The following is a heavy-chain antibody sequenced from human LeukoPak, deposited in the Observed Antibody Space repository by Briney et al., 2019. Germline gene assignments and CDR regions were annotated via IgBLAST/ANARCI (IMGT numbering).Heavy chain of an antibody. V-gene: IGHV4-61*05. J-gene: IGHJ4*02. CDR3: ARGRGRDGDNLVS. D-gene: IGHD5-24*01. Sequence: SETLSLTCTVSGGSISSSSDYWGWIRQAPGKGLEWIGYVYYSGTTNYNPSVKSRVTISVDTSKNQFSLKLTSVTAADTAVYYCARGRGRDGDNLVSWSQGTLVTVSS. CDR2: VYYSGTT. CDR1: GGSISSSSDY.